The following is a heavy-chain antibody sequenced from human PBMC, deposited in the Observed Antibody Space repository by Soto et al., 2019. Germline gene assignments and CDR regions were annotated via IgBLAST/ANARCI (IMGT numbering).Heavy chain of an antibody. CDR3: ARDRDYGDFYAFDI. V-gene: IGHV3-48*01. J-gene: IGHJ3*02. CDR2: ISSSSSTI. D-gene: IGHD4-17*01. Sequence: GGSVRLSCAASGFTFSSYSMNWVRQAPGKGLEWVSYISSSSSTIYYADSVKGRFTISRDNAKNSLYLQMNSLRAEDTAVYYCARDRDYGDFYAFDIWGQGTMVTVSS. CDR1: GFTFSSYS.